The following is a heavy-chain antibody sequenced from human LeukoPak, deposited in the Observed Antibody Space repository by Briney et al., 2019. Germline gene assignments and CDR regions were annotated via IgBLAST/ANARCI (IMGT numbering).Heavy chain of an antibody. CDR2: INAGNGNT. D-gene: IGHD6-13*01. J-gene: IGHJ1*01. Sequence: ASVKVSCKASGYIFTTYAMHWVGQAPGQSLEWMGWINAGNGNTKYLQKFQGRVTITRDTSANIAYMELSSLRSEDTAVYYCATTVSAGTYRYFQHWGQGTLVTVSS. CDR1: GYIFTTYA. CDR3: ATTVSAGTYRYFQH. V-gene: IGHV1-3*01.